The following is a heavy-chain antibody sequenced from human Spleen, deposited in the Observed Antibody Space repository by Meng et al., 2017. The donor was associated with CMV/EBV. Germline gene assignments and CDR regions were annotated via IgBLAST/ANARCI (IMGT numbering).Heavy chain of an antibody. J-gene: IGHJ4*02. CDR3: ARQGGFYGGNFFDY. CDR1: GFTFSSYG. V-gene: IGHV3-30*02. Sequence: GESLKISCAASGFTFSSYGMHWVRQAPGKGLEWVAFIRYDGSNKYYADSVKGRFTISRDNSKNTLYLQMNSLRAEDTAVYYCARQGGFYGGNFFDYWGQGTLVTVSS. CDR2: IRYDGSNK. D-gene: IGHD4-23*01.